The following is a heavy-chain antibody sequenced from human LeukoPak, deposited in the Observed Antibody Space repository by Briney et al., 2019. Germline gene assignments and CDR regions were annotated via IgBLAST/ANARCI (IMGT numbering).Heavy chain of an antibody. CDR1: GFTFDDYG. CDR2: INWNGSST. Sequence: GGSLRLSCAASGFTFDDYGMSWVRQAPGKGLEWVSGINWNGSSTGYADSVKGRFTISRDHAKNSLYLQMNSLRAEDTALYYCARMPDVFYDSSGMLDYWGQGTLVTVSS. D-gene: IGHD3-22*01. V-gene: IGHV3-20*04. CDR3: ARMPDVFYDSSGMLDY. J-gene: IGHJ4*02.